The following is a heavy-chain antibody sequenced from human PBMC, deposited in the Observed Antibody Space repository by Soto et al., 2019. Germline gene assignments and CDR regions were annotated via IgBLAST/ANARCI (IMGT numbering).Heavy chain of an antibody. D-gene: IGHD6-13*01. J-gene: IGHJ6*02. Sequence: GGSRRLSCAASGFTFNNYAMSWVRQAPGKGLEWVSAISYSGDRTFYADSAKGRFTISRDNSKNTLYLEMKSLRAEDTAIYYCAKVTIEVPAPGTAVWGQGTTVTVSS. CDR3: AKVTIEVPAPGTAV. CDR2: ISYSGDRT. CDR1: GFTFNNYA. V-gene: IGHV3-23*01.